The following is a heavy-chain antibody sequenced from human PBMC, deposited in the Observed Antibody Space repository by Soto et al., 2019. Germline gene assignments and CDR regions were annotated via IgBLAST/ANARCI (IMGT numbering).Heavy chain of an antibody. V-gene: IGHV4-39*01. CDR1: GGSIISSTNY. J-gene: IGHJ4*02. D-gene: IGHD6-6*01. Sequence: SETLSLTCTVSGGSIISSTNYWGWLRQPPGKGLEWIGSFYYRGSTYYNPSLTSRLTISVDTSNNHFSLKLSSVTAADTAIYYCARQLPGAWAVRPIDCWGQGILVTVS. CDR3: ARQLPGAWAVRPIDC. CDR2: FYYRGST.